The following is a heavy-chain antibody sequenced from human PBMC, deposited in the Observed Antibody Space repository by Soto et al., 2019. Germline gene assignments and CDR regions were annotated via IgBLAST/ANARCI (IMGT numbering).Heavy chain of an antibody. CDR2: INHSGST. CDR1: GGSFSGYY. V-gene: IGHV4-34*01. CDR3: ARGRLLRFGELDYYYYYGMDV. J-gene: IGHJ6*02. D-gene: IGHD3-10*01. Sequence: PPETLSLTCAVYGGSFSGYYWSWIRQPPGKGLEWIGEINHSGSTSYNPSLKSRVTISVDTSKNQFSLKLSSVTAADTAVYYCARGRLLRFGELDYYYYYGMDVWGQGTTVTVSS.